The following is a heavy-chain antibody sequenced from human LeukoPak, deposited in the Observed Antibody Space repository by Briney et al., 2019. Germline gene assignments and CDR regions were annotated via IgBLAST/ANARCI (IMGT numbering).Heavy chain of an antibody. CDR1: GFTFNSYG. J-gene: IGHJ3*02. D-gene: IGHD2-15*01. Sequence: PGGSLRLSCAASGFTFNSYGMHWVRQAPGKGLEWVAVIWYDGSKKFYADSGKGRFTISRDKSKNTLYLQMNSLRVEDTAVYYCAREGCSGTSCYGVDAFDIWGQGTKVTVSS. CDR3: AREGCSGTSCYGVDAFDI. CDR2: IWYDGSKK. V-gene: IGHV3-33*01.